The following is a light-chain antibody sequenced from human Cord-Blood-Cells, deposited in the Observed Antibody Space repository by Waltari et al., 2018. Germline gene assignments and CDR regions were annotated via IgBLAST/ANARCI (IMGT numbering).Light chain of an antibody. Sequence: EIVLTQSPATLSLSPGERATLSCRASQSVSSYLAWYQQKPGQAPRLLIYDASNRATGIPARFSSSGSGTEFSLTISSLEPEDFAVYYCQQRSNWPPLTFGGGTKVEIK. V-gene: IGKV3-11*01. CDR2: DAS. CDR1: QSVSSY. J-gene: IGKJ4*01. CDR3: QQRSNWPPLT.